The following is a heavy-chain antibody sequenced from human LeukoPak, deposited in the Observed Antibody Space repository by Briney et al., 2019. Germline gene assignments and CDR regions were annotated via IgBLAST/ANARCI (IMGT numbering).Heavy chain of an antibody. V-gene: IGHV5-51*01. CDR1: GYSFTSYW. CDR3: ARQSSSTGGGFDY. Sequence: GESLKISCKGSGYSFTSYWIGWMRQMPGKGLEWMGIIYPGDSDTRYSPSFQGQVTISADKSISTAYLQWSSLKASDTAMYYCARQSSSTGGGFDYWGQGTLVTVSS. CDR2: IYPGDSDT. J-gene: IGHJ4*02. D-gene: IGHD6-6*01.